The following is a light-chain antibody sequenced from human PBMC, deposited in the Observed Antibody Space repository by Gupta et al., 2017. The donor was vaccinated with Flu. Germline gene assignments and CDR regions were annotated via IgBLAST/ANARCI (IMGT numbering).Light chain of an antibody. CDR2: SVS. CDR3: QQGNPFPPLA. V-gene: IGKV1-12*01. CDR1: EDISTW. Sequence: IQMTQSPSAGSDPVGDTVTITCRASEDISTWLAWYQQIPGKAPQALLLSVSLPQSGVPYRFSGSGSGTEFTIPISSLQPEDFATYYCQQGNPFPPLAFGGGTRVE. J-gene: IGKJ4*02.